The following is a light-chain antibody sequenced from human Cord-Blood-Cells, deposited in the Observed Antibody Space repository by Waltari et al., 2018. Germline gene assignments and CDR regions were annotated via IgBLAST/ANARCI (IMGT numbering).Light chain of an antibody. J-gene: IGLJ3*02. V-gene: IGLV3-21*04. Sequence: SYVLTQPPSVSVAPGKTARITCGGNNSGSKSVHWYQQKPGQAPVLVIYYDSDRPSGIPERFAGSNSGNTGTLTISRVEAGDEADYYCQVWDSSSDHWVFGGGTKLTVL. CDR3: QVWDSSSDHWV. CDR2: YDS. CDR1: NSGSKS.